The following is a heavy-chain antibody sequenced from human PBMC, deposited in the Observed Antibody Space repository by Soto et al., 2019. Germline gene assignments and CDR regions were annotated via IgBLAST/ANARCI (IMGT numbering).Heavy chain of an antibody. CDR1: GGTFSSYA. D-gene: IGHD6-13*01. CDR2: IIPIFGTA. CDR3: ARPGTPYYSSSWGNWFDP. V-gene: IGHV1-69*01. J-gene: IGHJ5*02. Sequence: QVQLVQSGAEVKKPGSSVKVSCKASGGTFSSYAISWVRQAPGQGLEWMGGIIPIFGTANYAQKFQGRVTITADESTSTSYMELSSLRSEDTAVDYCARPGTPYYSSSWGNWFDPWGQGTLVTVSS.